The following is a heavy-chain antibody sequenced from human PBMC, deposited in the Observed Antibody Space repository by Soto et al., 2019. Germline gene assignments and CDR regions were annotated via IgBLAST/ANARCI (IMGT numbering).Heavy chain of an antibody. Sequence: QVQLVESGGHLVKPGGSLRLSCAASVFTFSDYYMSWVRQAPGKGLEWISYISTGSSYTKYSDSVEGRFTVSRDNAKNSLYLQMNSLRDEDSGVYYCARGGPVVPAAKAAFFYWGQGTLVTVSS. V-gene: IGHV3-11*06. CDR3: ARGGPVVPAAKAAFFY. D-gene: IGHD2-2*01. J-gene: IGHJ4*02. CDR1: VFTFSDYY. CDR2: ISTGSSYT.